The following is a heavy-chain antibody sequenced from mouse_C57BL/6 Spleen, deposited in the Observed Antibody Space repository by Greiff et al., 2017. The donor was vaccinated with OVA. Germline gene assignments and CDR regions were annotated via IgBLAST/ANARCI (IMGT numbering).Heavy chain of an antibody. D-gene: IGHD3-1*01. CDR3: GRETQAFAY. Sequence: VQLQQSGPELVKPGASVKISCKASGYAFSSSWMNWVKQRPGKGLEWIGRIYPGDGDTNYNGKFKGKATLTADKSSSTAYMQLSSLTSEDSAVYFCGRETQAFAYWGQGTLVTVSA. CDR2: IYPGDGDT. J-gene: IGHJ3*01. V-gene: IGHV1-82*01. CDR1: GYAFSSSW.